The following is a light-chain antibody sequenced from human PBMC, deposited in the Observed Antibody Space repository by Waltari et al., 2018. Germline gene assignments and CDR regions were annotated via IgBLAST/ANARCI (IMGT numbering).Light chain of an antibody. CDR1: SSDVGGYNY. CDR3: SSYTSSITYV. Sequence: QSALTQPASVSGSPGQSITISCTGSSSDVGGYNYVSWYQQHPDRAPKLLIYEVGSRPSGVSDRFSGSKFGNTASLTISGFQAEDEADYYCSSYTSSITYVFGVGTKVTVL. CDR2: EVG. J-gene: IGLJ1*01. V-gene: IGLV2-14*01.